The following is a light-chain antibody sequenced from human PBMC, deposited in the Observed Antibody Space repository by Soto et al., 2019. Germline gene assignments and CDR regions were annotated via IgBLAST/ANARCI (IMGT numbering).Light chain of an antibody. CDR2: GVS. J-gene: IGKJ2*01. CDR3: QQYGRFPYT. Sequence: EIVLTQSPGTLSLSPGERATLSCRASQSISSSYLAWYQQKPGQAPRLVIHGVSTRATGVPDRFSGSESGTDCNLSISRLESEDFGVYYCQQYGRFPYTFGEGTKLEIK. V-gene: IGKV3-20*01. CDR1: QSISSSY.